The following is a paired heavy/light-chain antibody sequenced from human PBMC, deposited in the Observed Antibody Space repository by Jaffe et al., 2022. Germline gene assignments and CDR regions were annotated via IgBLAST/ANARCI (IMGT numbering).Light chain of an antibody. CDR2: EVT. Sequence: QSALTQPPSASGSPGQSVTISCTGTSSDVGIYNYVSWYQQHPGKAPKVMIYEVTKRPSGVPDRFSASKSGNTASLTVSGLQADDEADYYCSSYAGNNNVIFGGGTKLTVL. CDR3: SSYAGNNNVI. V-gene: IGLV2-8*01. J-gene: IGLJ2*01. CDR1: SSDVGIYNY.
Heavy chain of an antibody. D-gene: IGHD3-10*01. V-gene: IGHV4-38-2*01. CDR2: LYPGGNT. CDR1: GHSISSGYC. CDR3: ARHWRITSHFDY. Sequence: QVQLQESGPGLVKPSETLSLTCVVSGHSISSGYCWGWIRQPPGKGLEWIAGLYPGGNTYYNPSLKSRLTISVDTSRNEVSLKLTSVTAADTAVYYCARHWRITSHFDYWGQGSLVTVSS. J-gene: IGHJ4*02.